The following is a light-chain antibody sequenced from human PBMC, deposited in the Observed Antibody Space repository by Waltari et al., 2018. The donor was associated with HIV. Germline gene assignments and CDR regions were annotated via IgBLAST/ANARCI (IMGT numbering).Light chain of an antibody. CDR2: QGS. V-gene: IGLV3-1*01. Sequence: ELTQPPSVSVPSGQTASIPCSGEKLADKFPCWYQKKPGRPPILLVHQGSRRPSGIPGRFSASKSANTATLTVRGAQPLDEAEYFCQAWDADHAVFGGGTTLTVL. J-gene: IGLJ2*01. CDR1: KLADKF. CDR3: QAWDADHAV.